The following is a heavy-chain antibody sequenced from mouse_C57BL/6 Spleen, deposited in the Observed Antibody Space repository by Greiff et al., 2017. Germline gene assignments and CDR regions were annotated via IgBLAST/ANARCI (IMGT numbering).Heavy chain of an antibody. CDR2: INYDGSST. J-gene: IGHJ1*03. CDR1: GFTFSDYY. CDR3: ARVGGLRAPYWYFDV. Sequence: EVKVVESEGGLVQPGSSMKLSCTASGFTFSDYYMAWVRQVPEKGLEWVANINYDGSSTYYLDSLKSRFIISRDNAKNILYLQMSSLKSEDTATYYCARVGGLRAPYWYFDVWGTGTTVTVSS. V-gene: IGHV5-16*01. D-gene: IGHD2-4*01.